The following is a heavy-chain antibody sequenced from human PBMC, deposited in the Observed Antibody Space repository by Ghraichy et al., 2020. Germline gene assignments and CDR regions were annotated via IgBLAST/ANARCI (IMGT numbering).Heavy chain of an antibody. CDR3: ARGDWGGGSSWSYGMDV. J-gene: IGHJ6*02. D-gene: IGHD6-13*01. CDR1: GGTFSSYA. V-gene: IGHV1-69*06. CDR2: IIPIFGTA. Sequence: SVKVSCKASGGTFSSYAISWVRQAPGQGLEWMGGIIPIFGTANYAQKFQGRVTITADKSTSTAYMELSSLRSEDTAVYYCARGDWGGGSSWSYGMDVWGQGTTVTVSS.